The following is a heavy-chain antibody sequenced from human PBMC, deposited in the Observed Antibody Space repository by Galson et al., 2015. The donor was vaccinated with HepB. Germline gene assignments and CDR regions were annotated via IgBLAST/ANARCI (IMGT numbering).Heavy chain of an antibody. CDR3: ARDSSSWSYYYYYYGMDV. J-gene: IGHJ6*02. V-gene: IGHV3-11*06. D-gene: IGHD6-13*01. CDR1: GFTFSDYY. Sequence: SLRLSCAASGFTFSDYYMSWIRQAPGKGLEWVSYISSSSSYTNYADSVKGRFTISRDNAKNSLYLQMNSLRAEDTAVYYCARDSSSWSYYYYYYGMDVWGQGTTVTVSS. CDR2: ISSSSSYT.